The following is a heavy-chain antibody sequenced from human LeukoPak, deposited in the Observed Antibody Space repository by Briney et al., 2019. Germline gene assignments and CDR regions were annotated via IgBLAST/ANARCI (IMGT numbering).Heavy chain of an antibody. D-gene: IGHD6-19*01. CDR3: SNGRTSSGTLQHDY. Sequence: GGSLRLSCAASGFTFSSYAMSWVRQAPGQGLEWVSAISDNSGNTYYADSVKGRFTISRDNSENTLYLQMNSLRAEDTALYYCSNGRTSSGTLQHDYWGQGTLVTASS. CDR1: GFTFSSYA. J-gene: IGHJ4*02. CDR2: ISDNSGNT. V-gene: IGHV3-23*01.